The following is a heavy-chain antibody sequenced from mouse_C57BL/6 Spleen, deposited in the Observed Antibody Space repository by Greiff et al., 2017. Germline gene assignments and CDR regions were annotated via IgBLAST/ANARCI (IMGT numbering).Heavy chain of an antibody. CDR3: ARKVELGYFDY. CDR1: GYTFTSYW. V-gene: IGHV1-53*01. Sequence: QVHVKQPGTELVKPGASVKLSCKASGYTFTSYWMHWVKQRPGQGLEWIGNINPSNGGTNYNEKFKSKATLTVDKSSSTAYMQLSSLTSEDSAVYYCARKVELGYFDYWGQGTTLTVSS. CDR2: INPSNGGT. J-gene: IGHJ2*01. D-gene: IGHD4-1*01.